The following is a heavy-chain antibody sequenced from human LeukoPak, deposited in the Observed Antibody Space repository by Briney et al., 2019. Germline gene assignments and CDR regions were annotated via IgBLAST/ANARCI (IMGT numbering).Heavy chain of an antibody. J-gene: IGHJ4*02. CDR2: ISPNNGNT. V-gene: IGHV1-18*01. Sequence: ASVKVSCKASGYTFTSYGISWVRQAPGQGLEWMGWISPNNGNTYYAQKFQGRVTMTIDTSTSTTYMELGSLQSDDTAVYYCARERLAGYYAGSGYLNWGQGTLLTVSS. CDR3: ARERLAGYYAGSGYLN. CDR1: GYTFTSYG. D-gene: IGHD3-22*01.